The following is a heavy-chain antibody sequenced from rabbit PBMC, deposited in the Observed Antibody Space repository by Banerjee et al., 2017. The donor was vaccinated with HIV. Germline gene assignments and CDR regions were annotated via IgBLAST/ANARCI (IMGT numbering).Heavy chain of an antibody. V-gene: IGHV1S45*01. Sequence: QEQLEESGGDLVQPEGSLTLTCTASGFSFSSSYWICWVRQAPGKGLEWIACINTSSGNTVYASWAKGRFTISKTSSTTVTLQMTSLTAADTATYFCARGIETMTSNLWGPGTLVTVS. D-gene: IGHD2-1*01. J-gene: IGHJ4*01. CDR3: ARGIETMTSNL. CDR2: INTSSGNT. CDR1: GFSFSSSYW.